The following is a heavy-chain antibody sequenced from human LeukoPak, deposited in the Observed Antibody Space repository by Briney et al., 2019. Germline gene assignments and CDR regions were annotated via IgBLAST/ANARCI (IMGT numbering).Heavy chain of an antibody. J-gene: IGHJ6*02. CDR3: ARDLKRYSSTWYRWDFYFGMSV. V-gene: IGHV3-30*04. CDR2: ISYDGSHK. CDR1: GFTFSDYA. D-gene: IGHD6-13*01. Sequence: GGSLRLSCAASGFTFSDYAMHWVRRAPGKGLEWVAVISYDGSHKFNADSVKGRFTISRDNSKNTLYLQMNSLRAEDTAVYYCARDLKRYSSTWYRWDFYFGMSVWGQGTTVTVSS.